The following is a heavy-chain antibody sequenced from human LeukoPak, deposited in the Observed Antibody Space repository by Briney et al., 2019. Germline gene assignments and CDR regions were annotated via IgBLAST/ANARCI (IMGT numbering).Heavy chain of an antibody. CDR3: ARSGPDSSSSYIDFDY. V-gene: IGHV4-30-2*01. J-gene: IGHJ4*02. D-gene: IGHD6-6*01. Sequence: SETLPLTCTVSGGSISSGGYYWSWIRQPPGKGLEWIGYIYHSGSTYYNPSLKSRVTISVDRSKNQFSLKLSSVTAADTAVYYCARSGPDSSSSYIDFDYWGQGTLVTVSS. CDR1: GGSISSGGYY. CDR2: IYHSGST.